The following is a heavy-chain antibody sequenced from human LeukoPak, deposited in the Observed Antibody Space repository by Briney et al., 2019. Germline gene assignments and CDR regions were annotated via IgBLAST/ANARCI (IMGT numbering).Heavy chain of an antibody. J-gene: IGHJ4*02. CDR2: IYSGGST. D-gene: IGHD6-19*01. CDR3: ARDPPYSSGWNYYFDY. Sequence: GGSLRLSCAASGVTVSSIYMSWVRQAPGKGLEWVSVIYSGGSTYYADSVKGRFTISRDGSKNTLYLQMSSLRAEDTAVYYCARDPPYSSGWNYYFDYWGQGTLVTVSS. V-gene: IGHV3-66*01. CDR1: GVTVSSIY.